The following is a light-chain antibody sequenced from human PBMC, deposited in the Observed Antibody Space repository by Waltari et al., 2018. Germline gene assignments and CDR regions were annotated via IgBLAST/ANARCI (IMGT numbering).Light chain of an antibody. Sequence: DIQMTQSPSSLSASVGDRVTITCRASQSISSYLNWYQQKPGKAPKLLIYAASSLQSGVPSRFSGSGSWTDFTLTISSLQPEDFATYYCQQSYSTRVTFGGGTKVEIK. CDR1: QSISSY. V-gene: IGKV1-39*01. CDR3: QQSYSTRVT. J-gene: IGKJ4*01. CDR2: AAS.